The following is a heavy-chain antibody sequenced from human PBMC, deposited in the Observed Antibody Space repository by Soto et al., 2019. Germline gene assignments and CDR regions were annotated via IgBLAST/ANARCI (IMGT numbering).Heavy chain of an antibody. CDR2: IYWSGDE. J-gene: IGHJ3*02. CDR3: ARGLATLPVFAFDI. D-gene: IGHD6-6*01. CDR1: GFSLSTSGVG. Sequence: SGPTLVHPPQTLTLPCAFSGFSLSTSGVGVGWIRQSPGKALEWLALIYWSGDEHYRPSLKSRLTIIKDTSKNHVVLIMTDMDPVDTATYYCARGLATLPVFAFDIWGQGTMVTVSS. V-gene: IGHV2-5*01.